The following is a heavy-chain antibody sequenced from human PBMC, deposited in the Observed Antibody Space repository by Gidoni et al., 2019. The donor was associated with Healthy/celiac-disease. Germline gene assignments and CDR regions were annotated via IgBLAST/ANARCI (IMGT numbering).Heavy chain of an antibody. CDR1: GFTFGDYA. V-gene: IGHV3-49*05. Sequence: EVQLVESGGGLVKPGRSLRLSCTASGFTFGDYAMSWLRQAPGKGLEWVGFIRSKAYGGTTEYAASVKGRFTISRDDSKSIAYLQMNSLKTEDTAVYYCTREDCSSTSCFNYYYGMDVWGQGTTVTVSS. J-gene: IGHJ6*02. CDR2: IRSKAYGGTT. CDR3: TREDCSSTSCFNYYYGMDV. D-gene: IGHD2-2*01.